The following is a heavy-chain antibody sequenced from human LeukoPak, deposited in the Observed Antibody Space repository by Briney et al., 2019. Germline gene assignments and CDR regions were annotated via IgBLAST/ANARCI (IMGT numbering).Heavy chain of an antibody. D-gene: IGHD5-24*01. CDR1: GFTFSSHS. J-gene: IGHJ4*02. Sequence: PGGSLRLSCAASGFTFSSHSMSWVRQAPGKGLEWVSAISSSGSYIYYADSVKGRFTISRDNAKNSLYLQMNSLRAEDTAVYYCAGDGDGYNTIDYWGQGTLVTVSS. CDR3: AGDGDGYNTIDY. V-gene: IGHV3-21*01. CDR2: ISSSGSYI.